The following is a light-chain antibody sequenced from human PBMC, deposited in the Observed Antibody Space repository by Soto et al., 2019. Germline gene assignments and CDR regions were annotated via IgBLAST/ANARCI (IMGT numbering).Light chain of an antibody. CDR2: EVY. CDR3: TSYAGSNNVI. Sequence: QSALTQPPSASGSPGQSVTISCTGTSSDVGAYNYVSWYQHHRGKAPKLLIYEVYKRASGVPDRFSGFKSGNTASLLVSGLQAEDEADYYCTSYAGSNNVIFGGGTKLPVL. J-gene: IGLJ2*01. CDR1: SSDVGAYNY. V-gene: IGLV2-8*01.